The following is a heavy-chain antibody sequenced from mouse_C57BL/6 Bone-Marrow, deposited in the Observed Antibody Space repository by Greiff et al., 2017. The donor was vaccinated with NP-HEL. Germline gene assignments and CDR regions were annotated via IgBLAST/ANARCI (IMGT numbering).Heavy chain of an antibody. CDR3: ARVDYCGSSYLFAY. CDR1: GYTFTSYW. J-gene: IGHJ3*01. CDR2: IDPSDSYT. Sequence: QVQLQQPGAELVKPGASVKLSCKASGYTFTSYWMQWVKQRPGQGLEWIGEIDPSDSYTNYNQKFKGKATLTVDTSSSTAYMQLSSLTSEDSAVDYCARVDYCGSSYLFAYWGQGTLVTVSA. D-gene: IGHD1-1*01. V-gene: IGHV1-50*01.